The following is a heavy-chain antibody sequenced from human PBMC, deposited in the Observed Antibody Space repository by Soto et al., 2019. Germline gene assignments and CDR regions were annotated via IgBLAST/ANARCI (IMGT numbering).Heavy chain of an antibody. CDR1: GLTFSNYW. D-gene: IGHD6-6*01. V-gene: IGHV3-74*01. CDR2: INSDGSST. CDR3: VRGRGGSSHFDY. Sequence: EVQLVESGGGLVQPGGSLRLSCAASGLTFSNYWMHWVRQDPGKGLVWVSHINSDGSSTNYADSVKGRFTISRDNAKNTLYLQMNSLRAEDTAVYFCVRGRGGSSHFDYWGQGTLVTVSS. J-gene: IGHJ4*02.